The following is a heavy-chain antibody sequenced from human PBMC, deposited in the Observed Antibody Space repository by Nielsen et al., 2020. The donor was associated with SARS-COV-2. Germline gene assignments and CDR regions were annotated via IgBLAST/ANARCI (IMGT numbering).Heavy chain of an antibody. V-gene: IGHV3-23*03. J-gene: IGHJ2*01. CDR2: IYSGGSST. CDR3: AKTWYFDL. Sequence: GESLKISCAASGFTFSSYAMSWVRQAPGKGLEWVSVIYSGGSSTYYADSVKDRFTISRDNSKNTLYLQMNSLRAEDTAVYYCAKTWYFDLWGRGTLVTVSS. CDR1: GFTFSSYA.